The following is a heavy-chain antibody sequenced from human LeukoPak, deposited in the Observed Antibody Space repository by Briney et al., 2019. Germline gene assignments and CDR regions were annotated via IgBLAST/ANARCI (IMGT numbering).Heavy chain of an antibody. J-gene: IGHJ4*02. CDR1: GYTFTSYD. V-gene: IGHV1-8*03. CDR3: ARNVAGTGDFNY. CDR2: MNPNSGHT. D-gene: IGHD6-19*01. Sequence: ASVKVSCKASGYTFTSYDINWVRQATGQGLEWMGWMNPNSGHTGSAQKFQGRVTITRDTSISTVYMELSSLRSEDTAVYYCARNVAGTGDFNYWGQGTLVTVSS.